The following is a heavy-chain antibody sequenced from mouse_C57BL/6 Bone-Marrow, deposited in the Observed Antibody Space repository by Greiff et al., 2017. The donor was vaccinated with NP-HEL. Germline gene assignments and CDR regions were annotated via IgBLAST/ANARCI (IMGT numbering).Heavy chain of an antibody. CDR2: IDPSDSYT. D-gene: IGHD2-1*01. V-gene: IGHV1-69*01. J-gene: IGHJ2*01. Sequence: QVQLQQPGAELVMPGASVKLSCKASGYTFTSYWMHWVKQRPGQGLEWIGEIDPSDSYTNYNQKFKGKSTLALDKSSSTAYMQLSSLTSEDSAVYYCASYYGNYDYWGQGTTLTVSS. CDR1: GYTFTSYW. CDR3: ASYYGNYDY.